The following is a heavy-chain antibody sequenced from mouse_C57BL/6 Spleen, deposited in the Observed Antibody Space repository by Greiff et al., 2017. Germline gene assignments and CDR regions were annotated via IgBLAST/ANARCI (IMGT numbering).Heavy chain of an antibody. J-gene: IGHJ2*01. CDR3: ARDGIYYGNPYY. CDR2: ISYDGSN. Sequence: DVQLQESGPGLVKPSQSLSLTCSVTGYSITSGYYWNWIRQFPGNKLEWMGYISYDGSNNYNPSLKNRISITRDTSKNQFFLKLNSVTTEDTATYYCARDGIYYGNPYYWGQGTTLTVSS. D-gene: IGHD2-1*01. CDR1: GYSITSGYY. V-gene: IGHV3-6*01.